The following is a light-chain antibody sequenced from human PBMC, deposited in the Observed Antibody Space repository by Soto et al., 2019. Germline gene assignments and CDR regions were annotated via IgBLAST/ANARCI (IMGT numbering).Light chain of an antibody. J-gene: IGKJ5*01. CDR2: AAS. CDR1: QTISSTY. CDR3: QQYNNWPLT. V-gene: IGKV3D-20*02. Sequence: SVLTQSPGTLSFSPWYRGTPSWRANQTISSTYLAWYQQNPGQAPRLLIYAASTRATGIPDRFSGSGSGTDFTRTISRLEPEDCTGDWCQQYNNWPLTLGPRTRLEIK.